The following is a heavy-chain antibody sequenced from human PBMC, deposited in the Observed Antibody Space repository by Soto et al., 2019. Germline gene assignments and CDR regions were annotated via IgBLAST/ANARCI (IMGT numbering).Heavy chain of an antibody. V-gene: IGHV3-30-3*01. D-gene: IGHD1-7*01. J-gene: IGHJ6*02. Sequence: QVQLVESGGGVVKPGRSLRLSCAASGFTFSSYAMHWVRQAPGKGLEWVAVISYDGSNKYYADSVKGRFTISRDNSKNTLYLQMNSLRAEDTAVYYCARELDPNWNYGHGMDVWGQGTTVTVSS. CDR1: GFTFSSYA. CDR2: ISYDGSNK. CDR3: ARELDPNWNYGHGMDV.